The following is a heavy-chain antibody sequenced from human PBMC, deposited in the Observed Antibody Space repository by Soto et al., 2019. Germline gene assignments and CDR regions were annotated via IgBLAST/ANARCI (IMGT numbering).Heavy chain of an antibody. CDR2: FDPEDGET. Sequence: AASVKVSCKVSGYTLTELSMHWVRQAPGKGLEWMGGFDPEDGETIYAQKFQGRVTMTEDTSTDTAYMELSSLRSEDTAVYYCATTRREGITIFGVVIPTPLYYYYGMDVWGQGTTVTVSS. J-gene: IGHJ6*02. CDR1: GYTLTELS. CDR3: ATTRREGITIFGVVIPTPLYYYYGMDV. D-gene: IGHD3-3*01. V-gene: IGHV1-24*01.